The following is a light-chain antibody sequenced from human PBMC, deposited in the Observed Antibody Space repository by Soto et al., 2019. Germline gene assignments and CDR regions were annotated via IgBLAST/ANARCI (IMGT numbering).Light chain of an antibody. CDR3: LTWGPGIWV. J-gene: IGLJ3*02. Sequence: QSVLTQSPSASASLGASVKLTCTLSSGHSNYAIAWHQLQPEKGPRYLMKLNSDGRHSKGDGIPDRFSGSSSGAERYLIISSLRSEDEADYYCLTWGPGIWVFGGGTKLTVL. V-gene: IGLV4-69*01. CDR1: SGHSNYA. CDR2: LNSDGRH.